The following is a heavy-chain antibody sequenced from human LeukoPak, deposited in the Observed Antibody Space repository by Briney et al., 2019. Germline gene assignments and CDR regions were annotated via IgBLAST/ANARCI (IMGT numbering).Heavy chain of an antibody. V-gene: IGHV3-21*01. D-gene: IGHD6-6*01. CDR2: ISSSSSYI. CDR3: AREGYSSSSSLDY. Sequence: GGSLRLSCAASGFTFSSYGMHWVRQAPGKGLEWVSSISSSSSYIYYADSVKGRFTISRDNAKNSLYLQMNSLRAEDTAVYYCAREGYSSSSSLDYWGQGTLVTVSS. CDR1: GFTFSSYG. J-gene: IGHJ4*02.